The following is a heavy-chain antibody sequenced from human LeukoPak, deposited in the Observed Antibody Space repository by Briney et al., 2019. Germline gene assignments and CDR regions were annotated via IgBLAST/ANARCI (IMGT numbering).Heavy chain of an antibody. V-gene: IGHV1-69*05. J-gene: IGHJ5*02. CDR3: ARLVDNWFDP. Sequence: SVKVSCKASGGTFSSYAISWVRQALGQGLEWMGGIIPIFGTANYAQKFQGRVTITTDESTSTAYMELSSLRSEDTAVYYCARLVDNWFDPWGQGTLVTVSS. CDR2: IIPIFGTA. CDR1: GGTFSSYA.